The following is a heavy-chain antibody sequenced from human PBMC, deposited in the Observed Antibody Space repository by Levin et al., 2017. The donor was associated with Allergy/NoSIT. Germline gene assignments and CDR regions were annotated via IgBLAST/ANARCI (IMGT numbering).Heavy chain of an antibody. V-gene: IGHV3-30-3*01. Sequence: GESLKISCAASGFTFSSYAMHWVRQAPGKGLEWVAVISYDGSNKYYADSVKGRFTISRDNSKNTLYLQMNSLRAEDTAVYYCARDAFGVGELENWFDPWGQGTLVTVSS. CDR1: GFTFSSYA. J-gene: IGHJ5*02. CDR2: ISYDGSNK. CDR3: ARDAFGVGELENWFDP. D-gene: IGHD3-10*01.